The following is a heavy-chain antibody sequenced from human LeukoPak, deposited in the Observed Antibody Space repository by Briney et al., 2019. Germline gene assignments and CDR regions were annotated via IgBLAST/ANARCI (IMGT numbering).Heavy chain of an antibody. Sequence: ASVKVSCKASGYIFTHYYMHWVRQAPGQGLEWMGWINPNSGATHYAQKFQGRVTMTRDTSISTACMELSSLRSDDTAVYYCSVPLRFGELLSTDWGQGTLVTVSS. D-gene: IGHD3-10*01. V-gene: IGHV1-2*02. CDR2: INPNSGAT. CDR1: GYIFTHYY. J-gene: IGHJ4*02. CDR3: SVPLRFGELLSTD.